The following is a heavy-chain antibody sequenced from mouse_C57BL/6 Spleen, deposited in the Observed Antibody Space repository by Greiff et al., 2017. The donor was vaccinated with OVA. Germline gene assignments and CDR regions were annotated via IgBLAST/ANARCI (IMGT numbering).Heavy chain of an antibody. CDR1: GYTFTSSW. D-gene: IGHD2-5*01. J-gene: IGHJ2*01. V-gene: IGHV1-62-3*01. Sequence: VQLQQPGAELVKPGASVKLSCKASGYTFTSSWMHWVKQRPGRGLEWIGRIDPNGGGTKYNEKFKSKAPLTVDKPSSTAYMQLSSLTSEDSAVYDSASDYYSNHEGSVSVDYWGQGTTLTVSS. CDR3: ASDYYSNHEGSVSVDY. CDR2: IDPNGGGT.